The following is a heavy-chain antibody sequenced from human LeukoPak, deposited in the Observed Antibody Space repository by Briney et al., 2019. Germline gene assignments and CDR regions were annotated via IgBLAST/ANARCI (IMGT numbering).Heavy chain of an antibody. CDR1: GFTFSGSA. Sequence: GGSLRLSCAASGFTFSGSAMHWVRQASGKGPEWVGRIRSRAKNYATAYASSVRGRFTISRDDSKNTAYLQMNSLKREDTAMYYCMLTHDYGDNRGQGTQVTVSS. CDR3: MLTHDYGDN. D-gene: IGHD4-23*01. J-gene: IGHJ4*02. CDR2: IRSRAKNYAT. V-gene: IGHV3-73*01.